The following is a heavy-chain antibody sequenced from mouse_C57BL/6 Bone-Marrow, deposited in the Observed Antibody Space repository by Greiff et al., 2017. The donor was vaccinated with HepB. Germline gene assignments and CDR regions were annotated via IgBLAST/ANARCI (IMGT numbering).Heavy chain of an antibody. V-gene: IGHV5-4*01. J-gene: IGHJ4*01. CDR3: ARTNYYGSSYAHYYAMDY. D-gene: IGHD1-1*01. CDR2: ISDGGSYT. CDR1: GFTFSSYA. Sequence: DVQLVESGGGLVKPGGSLKLSCAASGFTFSSYAMSWVRQTPEKRLEWVATISDGGSYTYYPDNVKGRFTISRDNAKNNLYLQMSHLKSEDTAMYYCARTNYYGSSYAHYYAMDYWGQGTSVTVSS.